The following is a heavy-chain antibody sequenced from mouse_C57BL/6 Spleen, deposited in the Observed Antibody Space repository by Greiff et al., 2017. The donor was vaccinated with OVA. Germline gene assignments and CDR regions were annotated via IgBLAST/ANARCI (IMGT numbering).Heavy chain of an antibody. V-gene: IGHV5-4*01. CDR2: ISDGGSYT. J-gene: IGHJ3*01. Sequence: EVQLVESGGGLVKPGGSLKLSCAASGFTFSSYAMSWVRQTPEKRLEWVATISDGGSYTYYPDNVKGRFTISRDNAKNNLYLQMSHLKSEDTAMDYWEREDYYYGSSPAWFAYWGQGTLVTVSA. CDR3: EREDYYYGSSPAWFAY. D-gene: IGHD1-1*01. CDR1: GFTFSSYA.